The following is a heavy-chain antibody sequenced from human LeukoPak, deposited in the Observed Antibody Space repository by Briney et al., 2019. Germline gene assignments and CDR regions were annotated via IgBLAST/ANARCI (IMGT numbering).Heavy chain of an antibody. CDR1: GYTFSSYA. J-gene: IGHJ4*02. CDR3: AKDSRRIYDFASFDY. D-gene: IGHD3-3*01. Sequence: GGSLRLSCAASGYTFSSYAMSWVRQAPGKGLEWVSAISGSGGSTYYADSVKGRFTISRDNSKNTLYLQMNSLRAEDTAVYYCAKDSRRIYDFASFDYWGQGTLVTVSS. V-gene: IGHV3-23*01. CDR2: ISGSGGST.